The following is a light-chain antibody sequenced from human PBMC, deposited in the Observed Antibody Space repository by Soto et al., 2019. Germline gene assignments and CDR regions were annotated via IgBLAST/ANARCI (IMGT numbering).Light chain of an antibody. J-gene: IGLJ1*01. V-gene: IGLV4-69*01. CDR2: LNSDGSH. Sequence: QLVLTQSPSASASLGASVKLTCTLSSGHSSYAIAWHQQQPEKGPRYLMKLNSDGSHSKGDGIPDRFSGSSSGAERYLTISSLQSEEEADYYCQTWGTGIQVFGTGTKVTVL. CDR3: QTWGTGIQV. CDR1: SGHSSYA.